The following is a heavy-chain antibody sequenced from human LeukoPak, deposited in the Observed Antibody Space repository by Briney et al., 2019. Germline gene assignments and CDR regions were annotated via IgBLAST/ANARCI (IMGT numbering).Heavy chain of an antibody. D-gene: IGHD6-13*01. Sequence: ASVKVSCKASRGTFENYAISWVRQAPGQGLEWMGRIIPVLGIPNYAQKFQGRVTITADTSTSIAYMELSGLRSEDTAVYYCASSSWEYYFDYWGQGTLVTVSS. V-gene: IGHV1-69*04. CDR1: RGTFENYA. J-gene: IGHJ4*02. CDR2: IIPVLGIP. CDR3: ASSSWEYYFDY.